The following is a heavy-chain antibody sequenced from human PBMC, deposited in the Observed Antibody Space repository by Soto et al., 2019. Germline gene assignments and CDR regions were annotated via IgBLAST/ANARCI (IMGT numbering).Heavy chain of an antibody. D-gene: IGHD6-6*01. CDR1: GDSVSSYSAA. CDR2: TYYRSRFFS. CDR3: ARDRYSSSGWFDP. V-gene: IGHV6-1*01. J-gene: IGHJ5*02. Sequence: SQTLSLTCAISGDSVSSYSAAWNWIRQSPSGGLEWLGRTYYRSRFFSDYAESVKSRIISNPDTSKNQFSLQLKSVTPEDTAVYYCARDRYSSSGWFDPWGKGTPVTVSS.